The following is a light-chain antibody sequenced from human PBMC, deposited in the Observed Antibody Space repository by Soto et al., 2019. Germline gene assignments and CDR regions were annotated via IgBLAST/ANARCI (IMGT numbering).Light chain of an antibody. V-gene: IGKV1-5*01. CDR3: QQYDGQYHT. J-gene: IGKJ4*01. Sequence: DIQMTQSPSSLSASVGDRVTITCRASQSIHVWLAWYQQKPGKAPKLLIYDASDLETGVPSRFSGSGSGTRFTLSIDNLQPDDFATYYCQQYDGQYHTFGGGTKVEIK. CDR1: QSIHVW. CDR2: DAS.